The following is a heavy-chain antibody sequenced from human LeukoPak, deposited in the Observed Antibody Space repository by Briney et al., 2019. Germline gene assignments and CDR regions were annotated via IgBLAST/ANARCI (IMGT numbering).Heavy chain of an antibody. J-gene: IGHJ4*02. CDR1: GFTFSSYG. Sequence: GGSLRLSCAASGFTFSSYGMHWVRQAPGKGLEWVAVIWYDGSNKYYADSVKGRFTISRDNSKNTLYLQMNSLRVEDTAIYYCARASWVSDPDAVRWGQGTQVTVSS. CDR2: IWYDGSNK. D-gene: IGHD3-10*01. CDR3: ARASWVSDPDAVR. V-gene: IGHV3-33*01.